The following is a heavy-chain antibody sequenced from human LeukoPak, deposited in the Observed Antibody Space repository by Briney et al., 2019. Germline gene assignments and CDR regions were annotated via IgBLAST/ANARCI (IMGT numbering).Heavy chain of an antibody. J-gene: IGHJ4*02. Sequence: GGSLRLSCAASGFTFSSYAMSWVRQAPGKGLEWVSAISGSGGSTYYADSVKGRFTISRDNSKNTLYLQMNSLRAVDTAVYYCAKQTRSSDWYFDYWGQGTLVTVSS. V-gene: IGHV3-23*01. CDR1: GFTFSSYA. CDR3: AKQTRSSDWYFDY. CDR2: ISGSGGST. D-gene: IGHD6-19*01.